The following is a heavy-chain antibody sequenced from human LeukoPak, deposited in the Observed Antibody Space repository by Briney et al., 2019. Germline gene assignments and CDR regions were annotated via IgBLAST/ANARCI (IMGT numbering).Heavy chain of an antibody. D-gene: IGHD3-22*01. J-gene: IGHJ4*02. CDR1: GFTFSSYA. V-gene: IGHV3-23*01. CDR2: ISGSGGST. Sequence: GGSLRLSCAASGFTFSSYAMSWVRQAPGKGLEWVSAISGSGGSTYYADSVKGRFTISRDNSKNTLYLQMNSLRAEDTAVYYCAKAETYYHDSTPDYWGQGTLVTVSS. CDR3: AKAETYYHDSTPDY.